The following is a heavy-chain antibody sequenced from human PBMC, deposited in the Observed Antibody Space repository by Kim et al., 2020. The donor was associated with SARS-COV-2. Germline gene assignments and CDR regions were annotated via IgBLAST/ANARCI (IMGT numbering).Heavy chain of an antibody. CDR3: ARTSMVRGVIRSDNWFDP. V-gene: IGHV7-4-1*02. Sequence: ASVKVSCKASGYTFTSYAMNWVRQAPGQGLEWMGWINTNTGNPTYAQGFTGRFVFSLDTSVSTAYLQISSLKAEDTAVYYCARTSMVRGVIRSDNWFDPWGQGTLVTVSS. CDR2: INTNTGNP. J-gene: IGHJ5*02. D-gene: IGHD3-10*01. CDR1: GYTFTSYA.